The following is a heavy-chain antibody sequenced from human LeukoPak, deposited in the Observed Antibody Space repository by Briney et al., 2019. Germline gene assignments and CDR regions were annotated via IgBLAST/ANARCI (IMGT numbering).Heavy chain of an antibody. V-gene: IGHV3-7*01. Sequence: GGSLRLSCAASGFTFSSYWMSWVRQAPGKGLEWVANIKQDGSEKYYVDSVKGRFTISRDNAKNSLYLQMNSLRAEDTAVYYCARALSYYYDSSGPHNWFDPWGQGTLVTVSS. CDR1: GFTFSSYW. D-gene: IGHD3-22*01. CDR2: IKQDGSEK. CDR3: ARALSYYYDSSGPHNWFDP. J-gene: IGHJ5*02.